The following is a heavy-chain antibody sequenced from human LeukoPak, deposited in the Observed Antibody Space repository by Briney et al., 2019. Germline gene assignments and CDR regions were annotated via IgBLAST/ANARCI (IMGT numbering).Heavy chain of an antibody. CDR1: GGSISSGGYY. V-gene: IGHV4-31*03. CDR3: ARAGFTVTQPYYYYMDV. Sequence: SQTLSLTCTVSGGSISSGGYYWSWIRQHPGKGLEWIGYIYYSGSTYYNPSLKSRVTISVDTSKNQFSLKLSSVTAADTAVYYCARAGFTVTQPYYYYMDVWGKGTTVTVSS. D-gene: IGHD4-11*01. CDR2: IYYSGST. J-gene: IGHJ6*03.